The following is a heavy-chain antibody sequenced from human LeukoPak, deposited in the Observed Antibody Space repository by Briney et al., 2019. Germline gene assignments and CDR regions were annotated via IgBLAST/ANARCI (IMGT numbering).Heavy chain of an antibody. CDR1: GFIFSTYA. J-gene: IGHJ6*02. Sequence: GGSLRLSCTASGFIFSTYAMSWVRQAPGKGLEWVSGISGSGVTTFYAESVKGRFTVSRDKSKNMVFLHMNSLTAEDTASYYCAKGLWEKTYTGPLNYYSYYGMDVWGRGTTVTVYS. V-gene: IGHV3-23*01. CDR2: ISGSGVTT. D-gene: IGHD1-26*01. CDR3: AKGLWEKTYTGPLNYYSYYGMDV.